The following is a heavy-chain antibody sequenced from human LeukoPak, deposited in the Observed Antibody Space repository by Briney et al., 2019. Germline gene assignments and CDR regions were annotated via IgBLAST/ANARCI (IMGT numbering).Heavy chain of an antibody. Sequence: PGGSLRLSCAASGFTFSSYAMSWVRQAPGKGLEWVSAISGSGGSTYYTDSVEGRFTISRDNSKNTLYLQMNSLRAEDTAVYYCAKYEVSSSGTLDYWGQGTLVTVSS. J-gene: IGHJ4*02. CDR1: GFTFSSYA. CDR3: AKYEVSSSGTLDY. D-gene: IGHD3-22*01. V-gene: IGHV3-23*01. CDR2: ISGSGGST.